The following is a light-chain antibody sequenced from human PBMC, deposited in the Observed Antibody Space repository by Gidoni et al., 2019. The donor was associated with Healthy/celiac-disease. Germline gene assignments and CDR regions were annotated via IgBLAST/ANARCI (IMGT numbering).Light chain of an antibody. V-gene: IGKV1-39*01. Sequence: DIQMTQSPSSLSSVVGDRVTITCRASQSISSYLNWYQQKPGKAPKLLIYAASSLQSGVPSRFSGSGSGTDFTLTISSLQPEDFATYYWQQSYSTPWTFGQXTKVEIK. CDR2: AAS. J-gene: IGKJ1*01. CDR3: QQSYSTPWT. CDR1: QSISSY.